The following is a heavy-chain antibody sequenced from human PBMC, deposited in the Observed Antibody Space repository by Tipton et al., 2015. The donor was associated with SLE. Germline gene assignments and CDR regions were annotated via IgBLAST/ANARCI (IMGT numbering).Heavy chain of an antibody. D-gene: IGHD3-22*01. Sequence: QLVQSGAEVKKPGASVKVSCKASGYTFTSYYMHWVRQAPGQGLEWMGIINPSGGSTSYAQKFQGRVTMTRDTSTSTVYMELSSLRSEDTAVYYCARDPNYDSSGYMPLDYGSQGTLVTVSS. CDR2: INPSGGST. CDR3: ARDPNYDSSGYMPLDY. V-gene: IGHV1-46*01. CDR1: GYTFTSYY. J-gene: IGHJ4*02.